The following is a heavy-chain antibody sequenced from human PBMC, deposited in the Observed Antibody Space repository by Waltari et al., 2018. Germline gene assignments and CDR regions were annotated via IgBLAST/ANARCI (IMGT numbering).Heavy chain of an antibody. CDR3: ARDRGYSYGCPDY. CDR1: GFTLRSVS. CDR2: ISSSSNYI. Sequence: EVQLVESGGGLVKPGGSLTRTCEPSGFTLRSVSMHWVRQAPGKGLEWVSYISSSSNYIYYADSVKGRFTISRDNAKNSLYLQMNSLRAEDTAVYYCARDRGYSYGCPDYWGQGTLVTVSS. D-gene: IGHD5-18*01. V-gene: IGHV3-21*01. J-gene: IGHJ4*02.